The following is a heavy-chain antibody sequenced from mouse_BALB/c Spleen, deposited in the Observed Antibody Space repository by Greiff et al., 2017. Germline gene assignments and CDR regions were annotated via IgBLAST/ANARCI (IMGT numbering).Heavy chain of an antibody. Sequence: VKVVESGPGLVAPSQSLSITCTVSGFSLTSYGVHWVRQPPGKGLVWLGVIWAGGSTNYNSALMSRLSISKDNSKSQVFLKMNSLQTDDTAMYYCARGNWDGYFDYWGQGTTLTVSS. V-gene: IGHV2-9*02. J-gene: IGHJ2*01. CDR2: IWAGGST. D-gene: IGHD4-1*01. CDR3: ARGNWDGYFDY. CDR1: GFSLTSYG.